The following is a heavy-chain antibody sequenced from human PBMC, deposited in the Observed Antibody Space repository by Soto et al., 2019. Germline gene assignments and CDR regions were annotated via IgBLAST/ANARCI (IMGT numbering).Heavy chain of an antibody. J-gene: IGHJ3*02. D-gene: IGHD6-13*01. CDR1: GGSISSYY. CDR3: ARDRKDSSSWTDAFDI. Sequence: LEALSLTCTVSGGSISSYYWSWFRQPPRKGLEWIGYIYYSGSTNYNPSLKSRVTISVDTSKNQFSLKLSSVTAADTAVYYCARDRKDSSSWTDAFDIWGQGTMVTVSS. V-gene: IGHV4-59*01. CDR2: IYYSGST.